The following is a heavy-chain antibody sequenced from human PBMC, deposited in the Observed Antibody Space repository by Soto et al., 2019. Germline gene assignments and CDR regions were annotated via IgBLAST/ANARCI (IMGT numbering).Heavy chain of an antibody. CDR1: GYTFTSYG. CDR2: ISAYNGNT. J-gene: IGHJ4*02. CDR3: ARGPGRDGYNFNFDY. Sequence: ASVKVSCKASGYTFTSYGISWVRQAPGQGLEWMGWISAYNGNTNYAQKLQGRVTMTTDTSTSTAYMELSSLRSGDTAVYYCARGPGRDGYNFNFDYWGQGTLVTVSS. V-gene: IGHV1-18*04. D-gene: IGHD5-12*01.